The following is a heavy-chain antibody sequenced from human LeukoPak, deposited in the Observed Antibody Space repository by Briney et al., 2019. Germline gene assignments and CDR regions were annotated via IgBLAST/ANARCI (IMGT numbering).Heavy chain of an antibody. CDR3: AREDEYSSGYWVGYYYGMDV. Sequence: GGSLRLSCAASGFTFSSYSMNWVRQAPGKGLEWVSSISSSSSYIYYADSVKGRFTISRDNAKNSLYLQMNSLRAEDTAVYYCAREDEYSSGYWVGYYYGMDVWGQGTTVTVSS. V-gene: IGHV3-21*01. CDR2: ISSSSSYI. D-gene: IGHD5-18*01. CDR1: GFTFSSYS. J-gene: IGHJ6*02.